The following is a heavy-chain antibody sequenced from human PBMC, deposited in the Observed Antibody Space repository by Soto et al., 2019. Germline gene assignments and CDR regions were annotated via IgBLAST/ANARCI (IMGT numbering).Heavy chain of an antibody. CDR1: GGSISSGDYY. Sequence: PSETLSLTCTVSGGSISSGDYYWSWIRQPPGKGLEWIGYIYYSGSTYYNPSLKSRVTISVDTSKNQFSLKLSSVTAADTAVYYCARDPVPAAMDYYYGMDVWGQGTTLTVSS. D-gene: IGHD2-2*01. CDR3: ARDPVPAAMDYYYGMDV. CDR2: IYYSGST. V-gene: IGHV4-30-4*01. J-gene: IGHJ6*02.